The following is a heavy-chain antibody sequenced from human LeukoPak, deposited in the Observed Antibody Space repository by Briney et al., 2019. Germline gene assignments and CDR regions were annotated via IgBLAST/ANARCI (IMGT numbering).Heavy chain of an antibody. Sequence: GGSLRLSCAASGFTFSSYAMSWVRQAPGKGLEWVSAISGSGGSTYYADSVKGRFTIPRDNSKNTLYLQMNSLRAEDTAVYYCAKGHSRYYYDSSGYYDLIYWGQGTLVTVSS. D-gene: IGHD3-22*01. J-gene: IGHJ4*02. CDR2: ISGSGGST. CDR1: GFTFSSYA. CDR3: AKGHSRYYYDSSGYYDLIY. V-gene: IGHV3-23*01.